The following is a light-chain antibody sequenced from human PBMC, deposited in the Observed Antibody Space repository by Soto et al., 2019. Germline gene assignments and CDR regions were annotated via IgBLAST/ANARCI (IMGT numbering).Light chain of an antibody. V-gene: IGKV3-20*01. CDR1: QSVSSR. Sequence: EIVLTQSPGTLSLSPGERATLSCRASQSVSSRLAWYQRKSGQAPRLLISGASSRATGIPDRFSGSGSGTDFTLTISRLEREDFALYYCQQYGRSAITFGQGTRLEIK. J-gene: IGKJ5*01. CDR2: GAS. CDR3: QQYGRSAIT.